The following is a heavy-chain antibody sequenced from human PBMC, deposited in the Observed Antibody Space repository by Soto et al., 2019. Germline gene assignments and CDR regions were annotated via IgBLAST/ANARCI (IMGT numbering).Heavy chain of an antibody. CDR2: ISYDGSNK. Sequence: GGSLRLSCAASGFTFSSYAMHWVRQAPGKGLERVAVISYDGSNKYYADSVKGRFTISRDNSKNTLYLQMNSLRAEDTAVYYCARARTYDFWSPYYYYYGMDVWGQGTTVTVSS. CDR1: GFTFSSYA. D-gene: IGHD3-3*01. J-gene: IGHJ6*02. V-gene: IGHV3-30-3*01. CDR3: ARARTYDFWSPYYYYYGMDV.